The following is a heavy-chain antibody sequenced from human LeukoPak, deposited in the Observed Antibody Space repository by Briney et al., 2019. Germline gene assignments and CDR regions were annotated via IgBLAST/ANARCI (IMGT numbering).Heavy chain of an antibody. Sequence: GGSLRLSCAASGFTFNIFAMNWVRQASGKGLEWVSTISGSGSSTYYADSVKGRFTISRANSKNTLYLQINSLRDEDTAVYFCAKDQHGYDKPIDYWGQGTLVTVSS. CDR3: AKDQHGYDKPIDY. CDR2: ISGSGSST. V-gene: IGHV3-23*01. D-gene: IGHD5-12*01. CDR1: GFTFNIFA. J-gene: IGHJ4*02.